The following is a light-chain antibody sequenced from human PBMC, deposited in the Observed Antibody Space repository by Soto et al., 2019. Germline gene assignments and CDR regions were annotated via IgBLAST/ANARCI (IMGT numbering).Light chain of an antibody. CDR3: QQYST. V-gene: IGKV1-5*01. CDR2: DAS. Sequence: DIQMTQSPSTMSASVGDRDHSTCRASQSASSWLAWYQQKPGKAPHLLIYDASTLVSGVPSRFSGSGSGIEFTLTTSSLQPEDFATYYCQQYSTFGQGTRVGIK. J-gene: IGKJ1*01. CDR1: QSASSW.